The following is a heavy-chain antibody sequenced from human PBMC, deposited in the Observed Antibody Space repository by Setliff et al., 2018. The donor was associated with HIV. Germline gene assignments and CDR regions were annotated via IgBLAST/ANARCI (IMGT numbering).Heavy chain of an antibody. V-gene: IGHV5-51*01. J-gene: IGHJ4*02. CDR3: ARRASKASLDY. CDR1: GYTFTSYW. Sequence: GESLTISCQGSGYTFTSYWIGWVRQMPGKGLEWMGIIYPGDSDTRYSPSFQGRVTISADKSINTAYLQWSSLQASDTAMYYCARRASKASLDYWGQGTLVTVSS. CDR2: IYPGDSDT.